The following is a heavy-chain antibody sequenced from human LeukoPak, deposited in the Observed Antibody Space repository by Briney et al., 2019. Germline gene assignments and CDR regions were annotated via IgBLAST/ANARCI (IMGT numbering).Heavy chain of an antibody. CDR2: ISSSSSTI. V-gene: IGHV3-48*01. D-gene: IGHD3-10*01. J-gene: IGHJ3*02. Sequence: GGSLRLSCAASGFTFSSYAMSWVRQAPGKGLEWVSYISSSSSTIYYTDSVKGRFTISRDNAKNSLYLQMNSLRAEDTAVYYCARDRSARPRDGDDAFDIWGQGTMVTVSS. CDR3: ARDRSARPRDGDDAFDI. CDR1: GFTFSSYA.